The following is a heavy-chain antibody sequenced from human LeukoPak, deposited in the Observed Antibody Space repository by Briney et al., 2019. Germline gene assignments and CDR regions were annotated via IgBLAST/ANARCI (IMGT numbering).Heavy chain of an antibody. Sequence: GRSLRLSCAASGFTFDDYAMHWVRQAPGKGLEWVSGISWNSGSIGYADSVKGRFTISRDNAKNSLYLQMNSLRAEDTALYYCAKALLIVGATTGAFDYWGQGTLVTVSS. J-gene: IGHJ4*02. CDR1: GFTFDDYA. D-gene: IGHD1-26*01. CDR2: ISWNSGSI. V-gene: IGHV3-9*01. CDR3: AKALLIVGATTGAFDY.